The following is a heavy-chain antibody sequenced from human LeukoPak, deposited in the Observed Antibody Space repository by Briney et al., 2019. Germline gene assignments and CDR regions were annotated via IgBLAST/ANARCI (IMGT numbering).Heavy chain of an antibody. V-gene: IGHV4-30-2*01. J-gene: IGHJ4*02. CDR2: IYHSGST. CDR3: ARGAEKYRAVAGGYYFDY. Sequence: SSQTLSLTCTVSGGSISSGGYYRSWIRQPPGKGLEWIGYIYHSGSTYYNPSLKSRVTISVDTSKNLFSLKLSSVTAADTAVYYCARGAEKYRAVAGGYYFDYWGQGTLVTVSS. D-gene: IGHD6-19*01. CDR1: GGSISSGGYY.